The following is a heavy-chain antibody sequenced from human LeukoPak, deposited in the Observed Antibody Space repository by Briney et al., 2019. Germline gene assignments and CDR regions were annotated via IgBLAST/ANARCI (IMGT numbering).Heavy chain of an antibody. Sequence: GASVKVSCKASGYTFTSYGISWVRQAPGQGLEWMGWISAYNGNTNYAQKLQGRVTMTTDTSTSTAYMELRSLRSDGTAVYYCARAPARRRIAVADGPSWFDPWGQGTLVTVSS. CDR2: ISAYNGNT. J-gene: IGHJ5*02. V-gene: IGHV1-18*01. CDR1: GYTFTSYG. D-gene: IGHD6-19*01. CDR3: ARAPARRRIAVADGPSWFDP.